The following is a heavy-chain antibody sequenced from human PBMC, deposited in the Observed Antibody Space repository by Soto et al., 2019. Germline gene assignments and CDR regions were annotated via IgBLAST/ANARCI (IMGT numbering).Heavy chain of an antibody. Sequence: SVKVSCKASGGTFISNTISWVRQAPGQGLEWMGRFDPVHGITIYAQKFQGRVTMTEDTSTDTAYMELSSLRSEDTAVYYCATDQRRETYYYYYYGMDVWGQGTTVTVSS. J-gene: IGHJ6*02. CDR2: FDPVHGIT. CDR3: ATDQRRETYYYYYYGMDV. D-gene: IGHD1-26*01. CDR1: GGTFISNT. V-gene: IGHV1-69*04.